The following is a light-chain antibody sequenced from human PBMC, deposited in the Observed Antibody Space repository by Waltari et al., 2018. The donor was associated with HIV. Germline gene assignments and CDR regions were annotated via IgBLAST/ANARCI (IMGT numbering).Light chain of an antibody. CDR2: AST. Sequence: QSVLTQPPSVSGAPGQRVTISCSGGSSNIGNNFVNWYQQCPGTAPKLLIYASTQRPSGVPDRFSGSQSGSSASLAISGLQSEDEADYYCATWDDNLKGLFGGGTKLTV. J-gene: IGLJ2*01. V-gene: IGLV1-44*01. CDR1: SSNIGNNF. CDR3: ATWDDNLKGL.